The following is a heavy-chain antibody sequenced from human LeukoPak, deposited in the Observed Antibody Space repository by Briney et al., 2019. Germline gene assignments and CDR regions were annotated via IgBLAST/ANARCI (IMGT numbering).Heavy chain of an antibody. CDR3: AKGGMGYCSGGSCHNDAFDI. CDR2: IWHDGSEK. V-gene: IGHV3-30*02. CDR1: GFNFSSYG. Sequence: PGGSLRLPCAASGFNFSSYGMHWVRQAPGKGLEWVAVIWHDGSEKIYADSVKGRFTISRDNSKSTLFLQMNSLRSADTAVYSCAKGGMGYCSGGSCHNDAFDIWGQGTMVTVSS. J-gene: IGHJ3*02. D-gene: IGHD2-15*01.